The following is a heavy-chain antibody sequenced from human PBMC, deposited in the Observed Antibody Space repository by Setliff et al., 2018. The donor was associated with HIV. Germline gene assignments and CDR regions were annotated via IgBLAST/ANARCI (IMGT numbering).Heavy chain of an antibody. CDR2: IYSDGST. V-gene: IGHV3-66*02. CDR1: GFTVSGSY. Sequence: GGSLRLSCAASGFTVSGSYMSWVRQAPGKGLEWVSTIYSDGSTYHADSVKGRFTLSRDNSKNTLYLQMNSPTPEDTAVYYCAKPRLYNSALENWGQGTLVTVSS. CDR3: AKPRLYNSALEN. J-gene: IGHJ4*02. D-gene: IGHD1-1*01.